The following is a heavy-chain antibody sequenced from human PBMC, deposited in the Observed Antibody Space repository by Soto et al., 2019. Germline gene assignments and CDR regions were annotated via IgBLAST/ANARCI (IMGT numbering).Heavy chain of an antibody. Sequence: QVQLVQSGAEEKKPGASVKVSCKASGYTFSSYAMHWVRQAPGQRLEWMGWINAGNGNTKYSQKLQGRVTIXRDTSASIAYMELSRLRSEDTAVYYCARGGPPIDYWGQGTLVTVSS. CDR2: INAGNGNT. D-gene: IGHD3-10*01. V-gene: IGHV1-3*05. CDR3: ARGGPPIDY. CDR1: GYTFSSYA. J-gene: IGHJ4*02.